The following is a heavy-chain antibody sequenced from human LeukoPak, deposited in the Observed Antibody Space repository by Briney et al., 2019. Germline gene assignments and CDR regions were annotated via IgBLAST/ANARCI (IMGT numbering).Heavy chain of an antibody. CDR2: STYSGST. J-gene: IGHJ4*02. CDR1: GGSFSGYL. CDR3: ARERGRGIVGATKYYFDY. D-gene: IGHD1-26*01. Sequence: SETLSLACAVHGGSFSGYLWSWIRQSPGKGLEWIGESTYSGSTNYNPSLKSRVTISVDTSKNLFSLNLTSVTAADTAVYYCARERGRGIVGATKYYFDYWGQGTLVTVSS. V-gene: IGHV4-34*01.